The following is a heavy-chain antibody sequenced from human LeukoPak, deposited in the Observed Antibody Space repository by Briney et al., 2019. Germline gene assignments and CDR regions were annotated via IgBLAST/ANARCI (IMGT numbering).Heavy chain of an antibody. CDR1: GFTFNTYA. Sequence: GGSLRLSCAASGFTFNTYAMHWVRQAPGKGLEWVAVIAYDGNNKYYADSVRGRFTVSRDNTKNTLFLQMNSLRPENTAVYYCARDNNWGSTHYWGQGTLVTVSS. CDR2: IAYDGNNK. V-gene: IGHV3-30-3*01. J-gene: IGHJ4*02. CDR3: ARDNNWGSTHY. D-gene: IGHD7-27*01.